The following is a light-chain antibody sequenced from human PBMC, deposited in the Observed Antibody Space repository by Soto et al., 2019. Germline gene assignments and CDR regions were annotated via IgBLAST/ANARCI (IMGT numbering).Light chain of an antibody. CDR3: QQYHDWPLT. CDR2: GAS. V-gene: IGKV3D-15*01. CDR1: QSVSSSY. Sequence: EIVMTLSPSTLSVSPGERATLSCRASQSVSSSYLAWYQQKPGQAPRLLIYGASSRATGIPTRFSGSGSGTEFTLTISSLQSEDFAVYYCQQYHDWPLTFGGGTKVDIK. J-gene: IGKJ4*01.